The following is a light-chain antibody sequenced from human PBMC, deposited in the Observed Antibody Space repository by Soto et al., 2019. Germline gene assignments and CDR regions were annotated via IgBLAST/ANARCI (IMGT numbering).Light chain of an antibody. J-gene: IGKJ1*01. CDR2: GAF. V-gene: IGKV3-15*01. Sequence: EIVMTQSPVTLSVSPGERATLSCRASQSVSSNLAWYQQKPGQAPSLLIYGAFTRATGIPARFSGTGSGTEFTLTISSLQSEDFASYFCLQVYSFPRTFGLGTKVEI. CDR1: QSVSSN. CDR3: LQVYSFPRT.